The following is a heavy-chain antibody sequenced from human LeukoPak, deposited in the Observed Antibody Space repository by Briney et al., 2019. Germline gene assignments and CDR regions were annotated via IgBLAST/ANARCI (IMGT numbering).Heavy chain of an antibody. J-gene: IGHJ6*03. Sequence: GGSLRLSCAASGFTFSSYSMNWVRQAPGKGLEWVSSISSSSSYIYYADSVKGRFTIARDNAKNSLYLQMNSLRAEDTAVYYCARDARGGSFYYYNYMDVWGKGTTVTVSS. CDR1: GFTFSSYS. CDR3: ARDARGGSFYYYNYMDV. V-gene: IGHV3-21*01. CDR2: ISSSSSYI. D-gene: IGHD1-26*01.